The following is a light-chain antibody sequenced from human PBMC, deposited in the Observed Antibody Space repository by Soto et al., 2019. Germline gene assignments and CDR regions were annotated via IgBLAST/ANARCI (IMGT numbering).Light chain of an antibody. CDR1: QSISSY. CDR2: AAS. J-gene: IGKJ2*01. Sequence: DIQMTQSPSSLSASVGDRVTITCRASQSISSYLNWYQQKPGKAPKLLIYAASSLQSGVPSRFSGSGSGTDFTLTISRLQHEDFATYSCQQSYSTPATFGQGTKLEIK. CDR3: QQSYSTPAT. V-gene: IGKV1-39*01.